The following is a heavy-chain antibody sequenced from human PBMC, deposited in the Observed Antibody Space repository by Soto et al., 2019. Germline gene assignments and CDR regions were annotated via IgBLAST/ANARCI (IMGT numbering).Heavy chain of an antibody. CDR1: GIIFTGYG. J-gene: IGHJ4*02. CDR2: IRYDGSNI. Sequence: QVQLVESGGGVVQPGGSLRLSCAVSGIIFTGYGMHWVRQAPGKGLEWVAVIRYDGSNIYYADSVKGRFTISRDNSKNTLEFEKNRLRGEDTAVYFWARDGVGATVFFGYFDYWGQGALVTVSS. CDR3: ARDGVGATVFFGYFDY. V-gene: IGHV3-33*01. D-gene: IGHD1-26*01.